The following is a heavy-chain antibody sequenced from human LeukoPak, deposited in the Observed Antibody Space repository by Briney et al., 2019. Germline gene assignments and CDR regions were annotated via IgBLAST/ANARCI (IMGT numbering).Heavy chain of an antibody. J-gene: IGHJ6*03. CDR3: ARGSPAYYDFWSGYYSRGPLPTYYMDV. CDR1: GGSFSGYY. V-gene: IGHV4-34*01. CDR2: INHSGST. D-gene: IGHD3-3*01. Sequence: SETLSLTCAVYGGSFSGYYWSWIRQPPGKGLEWIGEINHSGSTNYNPSLKSRVTISVDTSKNQFSLKLSSVTAADTAVYYCARGSPAYYDFWSGYYSRGPLPTYYMDVWGKGTTVTVSS.